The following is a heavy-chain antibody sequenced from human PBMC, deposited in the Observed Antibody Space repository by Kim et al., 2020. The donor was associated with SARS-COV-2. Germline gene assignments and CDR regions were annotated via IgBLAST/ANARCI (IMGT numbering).Heavy chain of an antibody. V-gene: IGHV3-33*03. CDR2: IWNYGSNK. Sequence: GGSLRLSCAASGFSFSTYGMHWVRQAPGKGLEWVAMIWNYGSNKYYGDSVKGRFTISRDNSKNTLYLQMNNLIAEDTAVYYCATEYSSSSEFDYWGQGTLVTVSS. CDR3: ATEYSSSSEFDY. J-gene: IGHJ4*02. CDR1: GFSFSTYG. D-gene: IGHD6-6*01.